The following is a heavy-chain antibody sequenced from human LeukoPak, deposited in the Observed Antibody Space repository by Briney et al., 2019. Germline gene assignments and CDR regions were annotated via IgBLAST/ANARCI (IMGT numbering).Heavy chain of an antibody. CDR3: ARDKAAGYRNAFDI. J-gene: IGHJ3*02. V-gene: IGHV4-31*03. D-gene: IGHD3-9*01. Sequence: PSETLSLTCTVSGGSISSGGYYWSWIRQHPGKGLEWIGYIYYSGSTYYNPSLKSRVTISVDTSKNQFSLKLSSVTAADTAVYYCARDKAAGYRNAFDIWGQGTMVTVSS. CDR1: GGSISSGGYY. CDR2: IYYSGST.